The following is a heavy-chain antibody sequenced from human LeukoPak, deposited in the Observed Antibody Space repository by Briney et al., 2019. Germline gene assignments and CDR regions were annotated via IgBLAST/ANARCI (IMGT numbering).Heavy chain of an antibody. V-gene: IGHV4-34*01. CDR1: GGSFSGYY. Sequence: SETLSLTCAVYGGSFSGYYWSWIRQPPGKGLEWIGEINHSGSTNYNPSLKSRVTISVDTSKNQFSLKLSSVTAADTAVYYCARGYCGGDCYYLSLQYYFDYWGQGTLVTVSS. D-gene: IGHD2-21*02. CDR2: INHSGST. J-gene: IGHJ4*02. CDR3: ARGYCGGDCYYLSLQYYFDY.